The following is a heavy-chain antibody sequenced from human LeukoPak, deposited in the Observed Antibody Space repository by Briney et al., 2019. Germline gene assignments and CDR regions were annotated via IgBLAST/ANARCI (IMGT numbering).Heavy chain of an antibody. CDR2: ISAYNGYT. J-gene: IGHJ4*02. V-gene: IGHV1-18*01. CDR3: ARVEEVVAARPYYFDY. CDR1: GYIFSSYG. Sequence: ASVKVSCKASGYIFSSYGISWVRQAPGQGLEWMGWISAYNGYTNYPQKLQGRVTMTTDTSTNTAYMELRSLRSDDTAVYYRARVEEVVAARPYYFDYWGQGTLVTVSS. D-gene: IGHD2-15*01.